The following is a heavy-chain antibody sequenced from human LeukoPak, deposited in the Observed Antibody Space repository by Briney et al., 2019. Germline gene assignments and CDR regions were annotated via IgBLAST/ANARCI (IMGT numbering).Heavy chain of an antibody. V-gene: IGHV7-4-1*02. CDR3: ARGEQQLGLDY. D-gene: IGHD6-13*01. CDR2: INTNTGNP. Sequence: ASVKVSCKASGYTFTSYDINWVRQATGQGLEWMGWINTNTGNPTYAQGFTGRFVFSLDTSVSTAYLQISSLKAEDTAVYYCARGEQQLGLDYWGQGTLVTVSS. CDR1: GYTFTSYD. J-gene: IGHJ4*02.